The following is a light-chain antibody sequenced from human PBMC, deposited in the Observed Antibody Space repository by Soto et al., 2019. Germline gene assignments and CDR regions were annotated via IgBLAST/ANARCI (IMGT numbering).Light chain of an antibody. CDR1: SSDVGGYNY. J-gene: IGLJ2*01. Sequence: QSALTQPPSASGSPGQSVTISCTGTSSDVGGYNYVSWYQLHPGKAPKLIIYEVSKRPSGVPDHFSGSKSGNTASLTVSGLQADGEADYYCSSFGGSNHVVFGGGTKLPVL. CDR3: SSFGGSNHVV. V-gene: IGLV2-8*01. CDR2: EVS.